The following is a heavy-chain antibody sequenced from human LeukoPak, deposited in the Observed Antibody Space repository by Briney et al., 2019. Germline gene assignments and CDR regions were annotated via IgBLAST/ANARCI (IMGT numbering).Heavy chain of an antibody. CDR1: GGSISSGGYS. D-gene: IGHD3-9*01. CDR2: IYHSGST. Sequence: SQTLSLTCAVSGGSISSGGYSWSWIRQPPGKGLEWIGHIYHSGSTYYNPSLKSRVTISVDRSKNQFSLKLSSVTAADTAVYYCASRNYDTDAFDIWGQGTMVTVSS. V-gene: IGHV4-30-2*01. CDR3: ASRNYDTDAFDI. J-gene: IGHJ3*02.